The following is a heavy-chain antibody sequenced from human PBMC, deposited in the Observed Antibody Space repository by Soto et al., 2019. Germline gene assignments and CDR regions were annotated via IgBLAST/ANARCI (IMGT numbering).Heavy chain of an antibody. V-gene: IGHV3-33*01. Sequence: QVQLVESGGGVVQPGRSLRLSCAASGFTFSSYGMHWVRQAPGKGLEWVAGIWYDGSNKYYADSVKGRFTISRDNSKNTLYLQMNSLRAEDTAVYYCARGSRDYIWGSYRYPGVAFDIWGQGTMVTVSS. J-gene: IGHJ3*02. CDR1: GFTFSSYG. CDR3: ARGSRDYIWGSYRYPGVAFDI. CDR2: IWYDGSNK. D-gene: IGHD3-16*02.